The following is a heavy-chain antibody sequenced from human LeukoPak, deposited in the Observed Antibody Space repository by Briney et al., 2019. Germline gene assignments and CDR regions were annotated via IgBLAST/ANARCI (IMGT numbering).Heavy chain of an antibody. CDR3: VRQATPHGHFDY. J-gene: IGHJ4*02. D-gene: IGHD2-15*01. Sequence: GGSLRLSCAASGFTFRSYDMHWFRQATGKGLEWVSAIGIGGDTYYPGSVKGRFTISRENAKNSLYLQMNSLRAGDTAVYYCVRQATPHGHFDYWGQGILVTVSS. CDR1: GFTFRSYD. V-gene: IGHV3-13*01. CDR2: IGIGGDT.